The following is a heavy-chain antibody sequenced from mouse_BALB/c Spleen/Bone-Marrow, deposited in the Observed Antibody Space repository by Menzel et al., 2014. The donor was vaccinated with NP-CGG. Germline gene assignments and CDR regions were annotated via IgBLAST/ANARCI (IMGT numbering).Heavy chain of an antibody. Sequence: EVMLVESGGGLVKPGGSLKLSCAASGFTFSSYAMSWVRQSPEKRLEWVAEISSGGSYTYYPDTVTGRFTISRDSAKNTLYLEMSSLRSEDTAMYYCAREGLRRRAAMDYWGQGTSVTVSS. D-gene: IGHD2-4*01. V-gene: IGHV5-9-4*01. CDR2: ISSGGSYT. J-gene: IGHJ4*01. CDR1: GFTFSSYA. CDR3: AREGLRRRAAMDY.